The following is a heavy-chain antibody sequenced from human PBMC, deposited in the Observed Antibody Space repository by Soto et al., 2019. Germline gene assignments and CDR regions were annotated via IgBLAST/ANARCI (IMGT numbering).Heavy chain of an antibody. V-gene: IGHV1-18*01. J-gene: IGHJ6*03. CDR1: GYTFSSYA. CDR2: ISPYNGYT. CDR3: ARGTTVTTTPTYYYMDV. Sequence: ASVNVSCKASGYTFSSYAISWVRQAPGQGLEWMGWISPYNGYTNYAQNLQGRLTMTTDTSTTTAYMELRSLRSDDTAVYYCARGTTVTTTPTYYYMDVWGIGTTVTVSS. D-gene: IGHD4-4*01.